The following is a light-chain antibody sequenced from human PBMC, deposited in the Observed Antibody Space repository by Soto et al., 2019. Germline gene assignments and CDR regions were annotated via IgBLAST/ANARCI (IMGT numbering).Light chain of an antibody. Sequence: QSALTQPASVSGSPGQSITISCTGTSSDVGDYNYVSWYQQHPGKAPKLMIYDVSNRPSGVSNRFSGSKSGNTASLTISGLQAEDDADYYSSSYTSSSAVVFGGGTKLTVL. J-gene: IGLJ2*01. CDR1: SSDVGDYNY. CDR3: SSYTSSSAVV. V-gene: IGLV2-14*01. CDR2: DVS.